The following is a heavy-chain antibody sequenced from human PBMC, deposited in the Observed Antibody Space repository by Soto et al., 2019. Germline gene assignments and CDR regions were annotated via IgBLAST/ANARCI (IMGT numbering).Heavy chain of an antibody. CDR1: GGTFSSYT. CDR3: AREGTMGRGVEVFDY. V-gene: IGHV1-69*08. J-gene: IGHJ4*02. Sequence: QVQLVQSGAEVKKPGSSVKVSCKASGGTFSSYTISWVRQAPGQGLEWMGRIIPILGIANYAQRFQGRVTITADKSTSTAYMELSSLRSEDTAVYYCAREGTMGRGVEVFDYWGQGTLVTVSS. CDR2: IIPILGIA. D-gene: IGHD3-10*01.